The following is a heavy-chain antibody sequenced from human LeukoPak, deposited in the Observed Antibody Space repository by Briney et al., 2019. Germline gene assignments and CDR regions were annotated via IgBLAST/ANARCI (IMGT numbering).Heavy chain of an antibody. CDR2: ISSSSSYI. Sequence: GGSLRLSCAASGFTFSSYWMSWVRQAPGKGLEWVSSISSSSSYIYYADSVKGRFTISRDNAKNSLYLQMNSLRAEDTAVYYCVRRPDSSLEDIWGQGTMVTVSS. V-gene: IGHV3-21*01. CDR3: VRRPDSSLEDI. D-gene: IGHD3-22*01. CDR1: GFTFSSYW. J-gene: IGHJ3*02.